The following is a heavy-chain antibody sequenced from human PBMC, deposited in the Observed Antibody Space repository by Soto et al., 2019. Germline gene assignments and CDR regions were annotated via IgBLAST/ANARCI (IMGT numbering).Heavy chain of an antibody. CDR2: IYHSGST. CDR3: ARESEWLSYDILTGYLEY. V-gene: IGHV4-4*02. J-gene: IGHJ1*01. D-gene: IGHD3-9*01. Sequence: SETLSLTCAVSGGSISSSNWWSWVRQPPGKGLEWIGEIYHSGSTNYNPSLKSRVTISVDKSKNQFSLKLSSVTAADTAVYYCARESEWLSYDILTGYLEYWGQGTLVT. CDR1: GGSISSSNW.